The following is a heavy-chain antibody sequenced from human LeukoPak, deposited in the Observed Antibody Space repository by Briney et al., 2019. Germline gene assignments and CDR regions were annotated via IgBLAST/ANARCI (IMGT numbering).Heavy chain of an antibody. V-gene: IGHV3-49*02. D-gene: IGHD3-10*01. J-gene: IGHJ4*02. Sequence: WIRQPPGKGLEWVGFIRSKAYGGTTEYAASVKGRFTISRDDSKSIAYLQMNSLKTEDTAVYYCTRVLLWFGELSAFDYWGQGTLVTVSS. CDR3: TRVLLWFGELSAFDY. CDR2: IRSKAYGGTT.